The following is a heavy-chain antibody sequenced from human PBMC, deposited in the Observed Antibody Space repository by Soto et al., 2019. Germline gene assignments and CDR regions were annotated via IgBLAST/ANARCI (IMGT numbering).Heavy chain of an antibody. CDR2: IVVGSGNT. Sequence: SVKVSCKASGFTFTSSAVQWVRQARGQRLEWIGWIVVGSGNTNYAQKFQERVTITRDMSTSTAYMELSSLRSEDTAVYYCAAEPLYYDSSVFFLNDYGGRGSLVTVSS. D-gene: IGHD3-22*01. CDR1: GFTFTSSA. V-gene: IGHV1-58*01. J-gene: IGHJ4*02. CDR3: AAEPLYYDSSVFFLNDY.